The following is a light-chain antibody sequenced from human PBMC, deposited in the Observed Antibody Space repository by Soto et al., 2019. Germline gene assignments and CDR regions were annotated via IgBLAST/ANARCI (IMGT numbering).Light chain of an antibody. CDR1: QSFTSTS. J-gene: IGKJ2*01. Sequence: EIVLTQSPGTLSLSPGERATLSCRASQSFTSTSLAWYQQKPGQAPRLLISGASRRAAGIPDRFSGSGSGTDFTLTISRLESEDFAVYYCQHYNNWPPYTFGQGTRMEIK. CDR2: GAS. CDR3: QHYNNWPPYT. V-gene: IGKV3-20*01.